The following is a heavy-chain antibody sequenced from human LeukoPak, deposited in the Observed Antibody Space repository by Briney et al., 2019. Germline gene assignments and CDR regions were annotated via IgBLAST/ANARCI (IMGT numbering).Heavy chain of an antibody. Sequence: PSETLSLTCTVSGGSISSRSYYWGWIRQPPGKGLEWIGSIYYSGSTYYNPSLQSRVTISVDTSKNQFSLQLNSVTPEDTAVYYCARVSASYPPDYWGQGTLVTVSS. V-gene: IGHV4-39*01. CDR1: GGSISSRSYY. J-gene: IGHJ4*02. CDR2: IYYSGST. D-gene: IGHD3-10*01. CDR3: ARVSASYPPDY.